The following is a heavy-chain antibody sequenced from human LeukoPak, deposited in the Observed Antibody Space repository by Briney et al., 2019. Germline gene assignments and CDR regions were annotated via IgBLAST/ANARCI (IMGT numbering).Heavy chain of an antibody. CDR3: ARVKTGTTHGNWFDP. D-gene: IGHD1-14*01. J-gene: IGHJ5*02. CDR2: INPNSGGT. V-gene: IGHV1-2*02. Sequence: GASVKVSCKASGYTFTGYYMHRVRQAPGQGLEWMGWINPNSGGTNYAQKFQGRVTMTRDTSISTAYMELSRLRSDDTAVYYCARVKTGTTHGNWFDPWGQGTLVTVSS. CDR1: GYTFTGYY.